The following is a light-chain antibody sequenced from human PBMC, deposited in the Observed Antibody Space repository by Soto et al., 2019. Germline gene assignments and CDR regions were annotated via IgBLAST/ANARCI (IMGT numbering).Light chain of an antibody. Sequence: IVMTQSPATLSVSPGERATLSCRASQSVNINLAWYQQKPGQAPRLLIYGASTRATGIPARFSGSGSGTEFTLTISSLQSEDFAVYYCQQYKNWPPITFGQGTRLEIK. CDR1: QSVNIN. J-gene: IGKJ5*01. CDR2: GAS. V-gene: IGKV3-15*01. CDR3: QQYKNWPPIT.